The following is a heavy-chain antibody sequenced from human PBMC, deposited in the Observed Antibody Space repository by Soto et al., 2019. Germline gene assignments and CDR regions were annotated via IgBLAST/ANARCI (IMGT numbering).Heavy chain of an antibody. CDR1: GYTFTSYA. D-gene: IGHD3-16*02. J-gene: IGHJ4*02. V-gene: IGHV1-3*01. Sequence: GASVKVSCKASGYTFTSYAMHLVRQAPGQRLERMGXSXAXXXNXKXSXKXXXXVTITRDTSASTAYMELSSLRSEDTAVYYCARGLSVIHEPRHFDYWGQGTLVTVSS. CDR2: SXAXXXNX. CDR3: ARGLSVIHEPRHFDY.